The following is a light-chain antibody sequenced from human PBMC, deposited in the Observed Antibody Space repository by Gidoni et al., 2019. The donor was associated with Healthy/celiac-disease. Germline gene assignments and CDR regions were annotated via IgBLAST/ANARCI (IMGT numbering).Light chain of an antibody. J-gene: IGKJ4*01. CDR1: QSVLYSSNNKNY. CDR2: RAS. V-gene: IGKV4-1*01. CDR3: QRYCSTLALT. Sequence: DIVLTQSPDSLAVSLGERATINCKSSQSVLYSSNNKNYLAWYQQKPGQPPKLLIYRASTRESVVPDRFSGSGSRTAFTLTISNLQAGGVAVYYCQRYCSTLALTFGGGTRVEIK.